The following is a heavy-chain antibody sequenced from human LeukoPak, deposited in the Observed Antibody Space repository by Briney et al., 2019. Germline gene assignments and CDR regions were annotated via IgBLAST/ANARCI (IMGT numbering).Heavy chain of an antibody. Sequence: GASVKVSCKASGYTFTSYGISWVRQAPGQGLEWMGWISAYNGNTNYAQKLQGRVTMTRDMSTSTVYMELSSLRSEDTAVYYCARAHSSSSHYACGYWGQGTLVTVSS. CDR3: ARAHSSSSHYACGY. D-gene: IGHD6-6*01. J-gene: IGHJ4*02. CDR1: GYTFTSYG. CDR2: ISAYNGNT. V-gene: IGHV1-18*01.